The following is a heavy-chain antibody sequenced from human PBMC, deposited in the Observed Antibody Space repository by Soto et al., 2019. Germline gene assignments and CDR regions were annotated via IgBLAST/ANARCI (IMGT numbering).Heavy chain of an antibody. CDR3: AKVPVTTPWGYYYYYMDV. D-gene: IGHD4-17*01. Sequence: GGSLLSCAASGFTFSSYAMSWVRQAPGKGLEWVSAISGSGGSTYYADSVKGRFTISRDNSKNTLYLQMNSLRAEDTAVYYCAKVPVTTPWGYYYYYMDVWGKGTTVTVSS. CDR1: GFTFSSYA. CDR2: ISGSGGST. V-gene: IGHV3-23*01. J-gene: IGHJ6*03.